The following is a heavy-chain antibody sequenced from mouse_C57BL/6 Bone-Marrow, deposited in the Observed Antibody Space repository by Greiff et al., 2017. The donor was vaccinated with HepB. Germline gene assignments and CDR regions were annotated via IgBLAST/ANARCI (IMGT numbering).Heavy chain of an antibody. J-gene: IGHJ1*03. V-gene: IGHV14-3*01. D-gene: IGHD1-1*01. CDR1: GFNIKNTY. CDR3: ARQYYYGSRGYWYFDV. Sequence: EVQLQQSVAELVRPGASVKLSCTASGFNIKNTYMHWVKQRPEQGLEWIGRIDPANGNTKYAPKFQGKANITADTSSNTAYLQLSSLTSEDTAIYSCARQYYYGSRGYWYFDVWGTGTTVTVSS. CDR2: IDPANGNT.